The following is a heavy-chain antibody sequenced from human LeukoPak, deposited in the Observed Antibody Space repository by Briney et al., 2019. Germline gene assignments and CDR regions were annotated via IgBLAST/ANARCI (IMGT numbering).Heavy chain of an antibody. V-gene: IGHV4-59*01. CDR3: AASMVRGVIITRKPYLFDY. J-gene: IGHJ4*02. CDR1: GGSISSYY. D-gene: IGHD3-10*01. Sequence: PSETLSLTRTVSGGSISSYYWSWIRQPPGKGLEWIGYIYYSGSTNYNPSLKSRVTISVDTSKNQFSLKLSSVTAADTAVYYCAASMVRGVIITRKPYLFDYWGQGTLVTVSS. CDR2: IYYSGST.